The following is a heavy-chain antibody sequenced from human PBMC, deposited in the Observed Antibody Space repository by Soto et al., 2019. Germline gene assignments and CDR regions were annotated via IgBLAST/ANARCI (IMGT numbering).Heavy chain of an antibody. V-gene: IGHV3-33*08. J-gene: IGHJ6*02. CDR3: ARGGIDYHYYGMDV. CDR2: IWYDGSNK. CDR1: GFSFSNFA. Sequence: PGGSLRLSCAASGFSFSNFAMSWVRQAPGKGLVWVAVIWYDGSNKYYADSVKGRFTISRDNSKNTLYLQMNSLRAEDTAVYYCARGGIDYHYYGMDVWGQGTTVTVSS.